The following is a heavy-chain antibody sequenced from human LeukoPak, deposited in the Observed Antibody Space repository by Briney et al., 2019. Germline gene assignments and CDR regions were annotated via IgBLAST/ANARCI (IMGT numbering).Heavy chain of an antibody. D-gene: IGHD4-23*01. V-gene: IGHV4-34*01. CDR1: GGSFSGYY. J-gene: IGHJ3*02. CDR3: ARKGGNLVGAFDI. Sequence: PSETLSLTCAVYGGSFSGYYWSWIRQPPGKGLEWIGEINHSGSTNYNPSLKSRVTISVDTSKNQFSLKLSSVTAADTAVYYCARKGGNLVGAFDIWGQGTMVTVSS. CDR2: INHSGST.